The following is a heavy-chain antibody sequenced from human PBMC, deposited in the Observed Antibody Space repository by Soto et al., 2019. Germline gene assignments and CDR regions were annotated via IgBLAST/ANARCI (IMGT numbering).Heavy chain of an antibody. CDR3: AGDIVVVTAARHRNYYYYGMDV. V-gene: IGHV1-69*13. J-gene: IGHJ6*01. CDR1: GGPFSSYA. D-gene: IGHD2-2*01. Sequence: SVKVCFKASGGPFSSYAISLVRQAPGQGLEWMGGIIPIFGTANYAQKFQGRVTITADESTSTAYMELSSLRSEDTAVYYCAGDIVVVTAARHRNYYYYGMDVWGQGTTVTVSS. CDR2: IIPIFGTA.